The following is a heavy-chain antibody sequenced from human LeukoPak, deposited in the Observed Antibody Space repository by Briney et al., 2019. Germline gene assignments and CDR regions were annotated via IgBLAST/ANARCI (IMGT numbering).Heavy chain of an antibody. D-gene: IGHD3-10*01. V-gene: IGHV4-39*01. CDR3: ARPKYYYGSGRSGGAFDI. Sequence: SETLSLTCTVSGGSISSSSYYWGWIRQPPGKGLEWIGSIYYSGSTYYNPSLKSRATISVDTSKNQFSLKLSSVTAADTAVYYCARPKYYYGSGRSGGAFDIWGQGTMVTVSS. CDR2: IYYSGST. J-gene: IGHJ3*02. CDR1: GGSISSSSYY.